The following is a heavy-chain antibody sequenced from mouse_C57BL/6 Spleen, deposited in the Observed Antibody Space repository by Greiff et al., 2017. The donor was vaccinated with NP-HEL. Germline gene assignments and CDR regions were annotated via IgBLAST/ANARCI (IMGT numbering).Heavy chain of an antibody. CDR3: SITTVPYYAMDY. D-gene: IGHD1-1*01. J-gene: IGHJ4*01. CDR2: INPGSGGT. Sequence: VQLQQSGAELVRPGTSVKVSCKASGYAFTNYLIEWVKQRPGQGLEWIGVINPGSGGTNYNEKFKGKATLTADKSSSTAYMQLSSLTSEDSAVYVCSITTVPYYAMDYWGQGTSVTVSS. V-gene: IGHV1-54*01. CDR1: GYAFTNYL.